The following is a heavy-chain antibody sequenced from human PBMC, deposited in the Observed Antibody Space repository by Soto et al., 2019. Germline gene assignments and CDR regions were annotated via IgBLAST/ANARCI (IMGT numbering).Heavy chain of an antibody. CDR3: ARRIPTAGLFDY. D-gene: IGHD6-13*01. J-gene: IGHJ4*01. CDR1: GYAFSSYA. CDR2: INIGSGNT. Sequence: ASVKVSCKASGYAFSSYAMHWVRQAPGQRLEWMGWINIGSGNTEYSQNFQDRITITRDTSASTVYMDLSSLRSEDTAVYYCARRIPTAGLFDYWGHGTLVTVSS. V-gene: IGHV1-3*04.